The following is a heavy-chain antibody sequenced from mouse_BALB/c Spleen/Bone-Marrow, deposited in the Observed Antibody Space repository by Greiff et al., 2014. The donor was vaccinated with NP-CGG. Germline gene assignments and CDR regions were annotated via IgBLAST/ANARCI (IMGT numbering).Heavy chain of an antibody. Sequence: VHVKQSGPSLVKPSQTLSLTCSVTGDSITSGYWNWIRKFPGNKLEYMGYISYSGSTYYNPSLKSRISITRDTSKNLYYLQLNSVTTKDTATYYCARSGSSGYHYYAMDYWGQGTSVTVSS. CDR3: ARSGSSGYHYYAMDY. D-gene: IGHD3-1*01. V-gene: IGHV3-8*02. J-gene: IGHJ4*01. CDR1: GDSITSGY. CDR2: ISYSGST.